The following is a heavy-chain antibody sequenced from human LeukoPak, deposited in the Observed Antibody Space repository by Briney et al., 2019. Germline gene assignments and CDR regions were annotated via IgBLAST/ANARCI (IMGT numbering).Heavy chain of an antibody. V-gene: IGHV1-18*01. CDR3: ARDVANPYYYGSGSYYYYYYGMDV. D-gene: IGHD3-10*01. CDR2: ISSYNGNT. CDR1: GYTFTIYV. Sequence: ASVNVSFKASGYTFTIYVCRGVRQAAGQGLAGMGFISSYNGNTNYPQKLQGRVTMTTDTSTSTAFMELRSLRYDDTAVYYCARDVANPYYYGSGSYYYYYYGMDVWGQGTTVTVSS. J-gene: IGHJ6*02.